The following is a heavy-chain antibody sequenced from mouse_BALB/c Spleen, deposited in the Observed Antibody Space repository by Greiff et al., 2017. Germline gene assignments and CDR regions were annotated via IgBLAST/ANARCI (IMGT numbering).Heavy chain of an antibody. CDR3: ARENYGYYAMDY. CDR2: INPNNGGT. CDR1: GYTFTDYN. D-gene: IGHD1-1*01. Sequence: VQLQQSGPELVKPGASVKIPCKASGYTFTDYNMDWVKQSHGKSLEWIGDINPNNGGTIYNQKFKGKATLTVDKSSSTAYMELRSLTSEDTAVYYCARENYGYYAMDYWGQGTSVTVSS. V-gene: IGHV1-18*01. J-gene: IGHJ4*01.